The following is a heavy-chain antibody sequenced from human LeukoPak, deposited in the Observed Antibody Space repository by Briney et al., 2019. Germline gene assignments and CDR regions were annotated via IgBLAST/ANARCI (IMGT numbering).Heavy chain of an antibody. CDR2: IYYSGST. D-gene: IGHD2-21*01. CDR1: GGSISSYY. J-gene: IGHJ4*02. Sequence: SETLSLTCTVSGGSISSYYWSWIRQPPGKGLEWIGYIYYSGSTNYNPSLKSRVTISVDTSKNQFSLKLSSVTAADTAVYYCAREIAPVMNFDYWGQGTLVTVSS. V-gene: IGHV4-59*01. CDR3: AREIAPVMNFDY.